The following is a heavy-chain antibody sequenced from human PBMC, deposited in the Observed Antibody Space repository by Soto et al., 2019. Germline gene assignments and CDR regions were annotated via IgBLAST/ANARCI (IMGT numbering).Heavy chain of an antibody. CDR1: GGSISSYY. CDR3: ARDTPYYYDSSGYGYYGMDV. D-gene: IGHD3-22*01. V-gene: IGHV4-4*07. J-gene: IGHJ6*02. Sequence: SETLSLTCTVSGGSISSYYWSWIRQPAGKGLEWIGRIYTSGSTNYNPSLKSRVTMSVDTSKNQFSLKLSSVTAADTAVYYCARDTPYYYDSSGYGYYGMDVWGQGTTVNV. CDR2: IYTSGST.